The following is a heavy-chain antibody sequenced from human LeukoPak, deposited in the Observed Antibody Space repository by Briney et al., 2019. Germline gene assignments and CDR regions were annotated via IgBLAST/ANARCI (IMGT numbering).Heavy chain of an antibody. CDR1: GGSISSSSYY. Sequence: PSETLSLTCTVSGGSISSSSYYWGWIRQPPGKGLEWIGSIYYSGSTYYNPSLKSRVTISVDTSKNQFSLKLSSVTAADTAVYYCARVQQLGRGTWWFDPWGQGTLVTVSS. V-gene: IGHV4-39*07. J-gene: IGHJ5*02. CDR3: ARVQQLGRGTWWFDP. D-gene: IGHD6-13*01. CDR2: IYYSGST.